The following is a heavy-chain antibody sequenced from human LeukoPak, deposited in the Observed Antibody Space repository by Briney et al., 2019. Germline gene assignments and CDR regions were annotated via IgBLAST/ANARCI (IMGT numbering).Heavy chain of an antibody. J-gene: IGHJ1*01. CDR1: GFTFDDYA. D-gene: IGHD3-10*01. Sequence: PGGSLRLSCATSGFTFDDYAMHWVRQAPGKGLEYVSAISSNGGSTYYANSVKGRFTISRDNSKNTLYLQMGSLRAEDMAVYYCARNYYGSGSYGAEYFQHWGQGTLVTVSS. CDR2: ISSNGGST. CDR3: ARNYYGSGSYGAEYFQH. V-gene: IGHV3-64*01.